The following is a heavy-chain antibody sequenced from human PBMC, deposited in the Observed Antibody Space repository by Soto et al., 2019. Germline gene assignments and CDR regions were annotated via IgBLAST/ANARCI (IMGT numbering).Heavy chain of an antibody. CDR1: GGSFSGYY. D-gene: IGHD6-6*01. J-gene: IGHJ6*03. Sequence: SETLSLTCAVYGGSFSGYYWSWIRQPPGKGLEWIGEINHSGSTNYNPSPKSRVTISVDTSKNQFSLKLSSVTAADTAVYYCARLKAARPFHYYYYMDVWGKGTTVTVS. V-gene: IGHV4-34*01. CDR3: ARLKAARPFHYYYYMDV. CDR2: INHSGST.